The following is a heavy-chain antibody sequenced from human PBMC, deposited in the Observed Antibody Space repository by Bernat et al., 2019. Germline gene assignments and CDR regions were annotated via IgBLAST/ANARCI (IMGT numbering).Heavy chain of an antibody. D-gene: IGHD6-19*01. CDR3: TWLGRDLDY. CDR2: SEGRTGGGTP. CDR1: GFTLSDAW. Sequence: EVQLVESGGGVVKPGGSLRLSCAGSGFTLSDAWMSWVRQAPGKGLEWVGRSEGRTGGGTPDYAAPAKGRFTVSRDDSKNTMYLHMNSLTTEDTAVYYCTWLGRDLDYWGQGTQVTVSS. V-gene: IGHV3-15*04. J-gene: IGHJ4*02.